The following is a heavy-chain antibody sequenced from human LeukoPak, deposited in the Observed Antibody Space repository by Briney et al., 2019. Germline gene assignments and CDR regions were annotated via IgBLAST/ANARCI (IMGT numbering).Heavy chain of an antibody. Sequence: TLSHTCTVSGGSISSGDYYWSWIRQPPGKGLEWIGYIYYSGSAYYNPSLKSRVTISVDTSKSQFSLKLSSVTAADTAVYYCAKYYCSSTSCPGIDYWGQGTLVTVSS. D-gene: IGHD2-2*01. CDR3: AKYYCSSTSCPGIDY. CDR1: GGSISSGDYY. J-gene: IGHJ4*02. CDR2: IYYSGSA. V-gene: IGHV4-30-4*01.